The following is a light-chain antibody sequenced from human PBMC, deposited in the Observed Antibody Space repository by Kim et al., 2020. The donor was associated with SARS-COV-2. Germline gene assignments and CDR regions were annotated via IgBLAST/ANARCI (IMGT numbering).Light chain of an antibody. CDR3: QAWDSSTAV. J-gene: IGLJ2*01. V-gene: IGLV3-1*01. CDR2: QDS. Sequence: VAPGQTASITCSGDKLGDKYACWYQQKPGQSPVLVIYQDSKRPSGIPERFSGSNSGNTATLTISGTQAMDEADYYCQAWDSSTAVFGGGTQLTVL. CDR1: KLGDKY.